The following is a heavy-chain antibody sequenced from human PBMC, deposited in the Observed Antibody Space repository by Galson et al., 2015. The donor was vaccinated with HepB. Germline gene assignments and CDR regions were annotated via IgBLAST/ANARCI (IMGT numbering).Heavy chain of an antibody. V-gene: IGHV3-33*01. CDR2: IWYDGSNK. Sequence: SLRLSCAASGFTFSSYGMHWVRQAPGKGLEWVAVIWYDGSNKYYADSVKGRFTISRDNSKNTLYLQMNSLRAEDTAVYYCARDQEGDSGDDWGQGTLVTVSS. CDR1: GFTFSSYG. J-gene: IGHJ4*02. CDR3: ARDQEGDSGDD. D-gene: IGHD5-12*01.